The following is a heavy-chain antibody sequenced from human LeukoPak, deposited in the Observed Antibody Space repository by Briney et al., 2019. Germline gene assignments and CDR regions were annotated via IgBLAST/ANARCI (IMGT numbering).Heavy chain of an antibody. J-gene: IGHJ4*02. CDR3: SRSLDY. CDR2: INQDGSTQ. CDR1: GFPFSGYW. V-gene: IGHV3-7*01. Sequence: GGSLRLSCAASGFPFSGYWMDRVRQAPGKGMEWVANINQDGSTQYYAASVKGRFTISRDNAKSSLYLQMNILRAEDTAVYYCSRSLDYLGQGALVTVSS.